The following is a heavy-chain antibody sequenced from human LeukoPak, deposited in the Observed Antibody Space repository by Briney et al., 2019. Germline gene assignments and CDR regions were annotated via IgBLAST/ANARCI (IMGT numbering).Heavy chain of an antibody. V-gene: IGHV3-11*01. J-gene: IGHJ4*02. CDR1: GFTFSDYY. CDR2: ISSSGSTI. CDR3: ARVHGYYDSSAYYSL. Sequence: GGSLRLSCAASGFTFSDYYMSWIRQAPGKGLEWVSYISSSGSTIYYADSVKGRFTISRDNAKNSLYLQMNSLKVEDTAFYYCARVHGYYDSSAYYSLWGQGTLVTVSS. D-gene: IGHD3-22*01.